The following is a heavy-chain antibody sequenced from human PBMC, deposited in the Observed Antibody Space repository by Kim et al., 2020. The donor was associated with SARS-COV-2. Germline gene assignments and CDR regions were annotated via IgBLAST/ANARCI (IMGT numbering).Heavy chain of an antibody. Sequence: GGSLRLSCAASGFTFSSYGMHWVRQAPGKGLEWVAVIWYDGSNKYYADSVKGRFTISRDNSKNTLYLQMNSLRAEDTAVYYCARDVIIAAAGTSGLNPWGQGTLVTVSS. J-gene: IGHJ5*02. D-gene: IGHD6-13*01. CDR1: GFTFSSYG. CDR3: ARDVIIAAAGTSGLNP. CDR2: IWYDGSNK. V-gene: IGHV3-33*01.